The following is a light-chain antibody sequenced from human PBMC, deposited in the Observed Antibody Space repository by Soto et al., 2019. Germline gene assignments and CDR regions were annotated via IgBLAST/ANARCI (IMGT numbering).Light chain of an antibody. J-gene: IGLJ1*01. CDR1: KNDIGVYDF. CDR2: EVA. V-gene: IGLV2-8*01. CDR3: KSYAGSNTYV. Sequence: QSVLTQPPSASGSPGQSVTISCTGTKNDIGVYDFVSWYQHHPGKAPRLIIYEVAQRPSGVPDRFSGSKSGNTASLTVSGLQAADEDDYFCKSYAGSNTYVFGSGTKVTVL.